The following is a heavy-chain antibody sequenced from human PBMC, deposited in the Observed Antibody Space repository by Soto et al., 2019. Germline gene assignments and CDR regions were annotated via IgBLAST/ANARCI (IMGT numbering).Heavy chain of an antibody. J-gene: IGHJ6*02. CDR1: GFTFSSYG. D-gene: IGHD3-10*01. Sequence: GGSLRLSCAASGFTFSSYGMHLVHQAPGKGLEWAAVIWYDGSNKYYADSVKGRFTISRDNSKNTLYLQMNSLRAEDTAVYYCARLLWFGEDDYYGMDVWGQGTTVTVSS. V-gene: IGHV3-33*01. CDR2: IWYDGSNK. CDR3: ARLLWFGEDDYYGMDV.